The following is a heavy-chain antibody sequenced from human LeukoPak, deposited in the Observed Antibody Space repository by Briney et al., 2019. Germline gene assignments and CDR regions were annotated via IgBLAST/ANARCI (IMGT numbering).Heavy chain of an antibody. Sequence: PSETLSLTCTVSGGSVSSGSYYWSWIRQPPGKGLEWIGEINHSGSTNYNPSLKSRVTISVDTSKNQFSLKLSSVTAADTAVYYCARGWYSSGWYSDYWGQGTLVTVSS. D-gene: IGHD6-19*01. V-gene: IGHV4-61*01. CDR2: INHSGST. CDR1: GGSVSSGSYY. CDR3: ARGWYSSGWYSDY. J-gene: IGHJ4*02.